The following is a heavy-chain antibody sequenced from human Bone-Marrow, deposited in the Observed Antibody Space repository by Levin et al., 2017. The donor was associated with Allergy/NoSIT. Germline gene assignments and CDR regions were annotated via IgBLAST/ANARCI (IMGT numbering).Heavy chain of an antibody. J-gene: IGHJ4*02. Sequence: KPGGSLRLSCAASGFTFSNVWMSWVRQAPGKGLEWVGRIMSKTQGGTTHYAAPVKDRFSISRDDSKTTLYLEMSNLETEDTAVYFCTAYLRGSWLPDFDLWGRGTLVTVSS. CDR2: IMSKTQGGTT. V-gene: IGHV3-15*01. D-gene: IGHD3-16*01. CDR1: GFTFSNVW. CDR3: TAYLRGSWLPDFDL.